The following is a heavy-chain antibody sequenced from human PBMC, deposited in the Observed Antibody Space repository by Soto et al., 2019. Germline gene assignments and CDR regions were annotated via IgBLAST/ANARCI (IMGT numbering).Heavy chain of an antibody. CDR1: GYTFTSYG. CDR2: IRAYNGNT. CDR3: ARDLPTMDV. V-gene: IGHV1-18*01. J-gene: IGHJ6*02. Sequence: QVQLVQSGAEVKKPGASVKVSCNASGYTFTSYGISWVRQAPGQGLEWMGWIRAYNGNTNYAQKLQGRITTTTDTSTSTAYMELRSLRSEDTAVYYCARDLPTMDVWGQGTTVTVSS.